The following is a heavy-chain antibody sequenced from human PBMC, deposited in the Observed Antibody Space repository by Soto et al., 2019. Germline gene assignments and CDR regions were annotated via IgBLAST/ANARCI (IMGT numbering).Heavy chain of an antibody. CDR2: IIPIFGTA. D-gene: IGHD6-6*01. V-gene: IGHV1-69*13. J-gene: IGHJ6*02. CDR1: GGTFSSYA. Sequence: SVKVSCKASGGTFSSYASSWVRQAPGQGLEWMGGIIPIFGTANYAQKFQGRVAITADESTSTAYMELSSLRSEDTAVYYCARVLGSSNPYYYYYYGMDVWGQGTTVTVSS. CDR3: ARVLGSSNPYYYYYYGMDV.